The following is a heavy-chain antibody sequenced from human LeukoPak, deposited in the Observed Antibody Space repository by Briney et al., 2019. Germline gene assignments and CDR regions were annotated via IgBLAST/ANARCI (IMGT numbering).Heavy chain of an antibody. Sequence: GGSLRLSCAPSGFTFSRHGMHWARQAPGKGLEWVAIISNDGSRKYYAHSVEGRFTISRDNSKNTLYLQMDSLRAEDTAVYYCARDRAWNYFDYWGQGTLVTVSS. V-gene: IGHV3-30*03. J-gene: IGHJ4*02. D-gene: IGHD3-3*01. CDR1: GFTFSRHG. CDR3: ARDRAWNYFDY. CDR2: ISNDGSRK.